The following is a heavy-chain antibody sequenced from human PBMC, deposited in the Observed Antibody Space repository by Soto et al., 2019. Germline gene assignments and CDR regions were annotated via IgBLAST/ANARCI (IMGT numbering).Heavy chain of an antibody. Sequence: QVQLVESGGGVVQPGRSLRLSCAASGFTFSSNGMHWVRQAPGKGLEWVAVMSNDGSYTSYPDSVKGRFTISRDNSKNTLYLQMNSLRAEDSGIYDCTKGCSSSSNCYIIDYWGQGALVTVSS. V-gene: IGHV3-30*18. CDR1: GFTFSSNG. D-gene: IGHD2-15*01. CDR2: MSNDGSYT. CDR3: TKGCSSSSNCYIIDY. J-gene: IGHJ4*02.